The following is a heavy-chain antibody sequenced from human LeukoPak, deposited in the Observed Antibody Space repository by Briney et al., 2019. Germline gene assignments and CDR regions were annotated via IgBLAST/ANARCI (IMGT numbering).Heavy chain of an antibody. J-gene: IGHJ5*02. V-gene: IGHV1-2*02. Sequence: ASVKVSCKASGYTFTGYYMHWVRQAPGQGLEWMGWIKPNSGGTNYAQKFQGRVSMTRDTSICTAYMELSRLRSDDTAVYYCARARGDIVVVPAAIWFNPWGQGTLVTVSS. CDR1: GYTFTGYY. D-gene: IGHD2-2*01. CDR2: IKPNSGGT. CDR3: ARARGDIVVVPAAIWFNP.